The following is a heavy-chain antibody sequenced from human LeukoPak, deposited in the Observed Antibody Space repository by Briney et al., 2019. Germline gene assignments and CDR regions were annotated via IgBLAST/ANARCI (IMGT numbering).Heavy chain of an antibody. Sequence: SETLSLTXAVYGGSFSAYYWSWIWQPPGKGLEWIGYIHYSGSTDYNPSLKSRVTISVDTSKNQFSLKLSSVTAADTAVYYCARESGHSGTWYDHWGQGTLVTVSS. D-gene: IGHD6-13*01. J-gene: IGHJ5*02. CDR1: GGSFSAYY. V-gene: IGHV4-59*01. CDR3: ARESGHSGTWYDH. CDR2: IHYSGST.